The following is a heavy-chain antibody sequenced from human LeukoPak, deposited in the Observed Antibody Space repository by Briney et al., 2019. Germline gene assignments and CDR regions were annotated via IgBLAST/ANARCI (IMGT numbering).Heavy chain of an antibody. V-gene: IGHV3-7*03. J-gene: IGHJ4*02. CDR2: IKTDGSET. D-gene: IGHD6-19*01. Sequence: GGSLRLSCAASGFTFSNLWMSWVRRAPGKGLEWVGHIKTDGSETYYVDSLKGRFSISRDNTNNALYLQMNSLRVEDTAVYYCAKNNGWFHLAQWGQGTLVTVSS. CDR1: GFTFSNLW. CDR3: AKNNGWFHLAQ.